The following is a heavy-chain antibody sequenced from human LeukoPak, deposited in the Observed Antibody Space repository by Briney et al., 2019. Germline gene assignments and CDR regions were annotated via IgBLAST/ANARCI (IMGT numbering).Heavy chain of an antibody. V-gene: IGHV4-34*01. Sequence: SETLSLTCALYGGSFSVYYWSWIPDPPREGRECGGEINHRGSTNYNPPLKSRVTMSVDTSQNQFSLKLSSVTAADKAVYYCARKGGMASRRVQQRNPLWYFDRWGRGTMVTVSS. J-gene: IGHJ2*01. CDR2: INHRGST. D-gene: IGHD6-13*01. CDR3: ARKGGMASRRVQQRNPLWYFDR. CDR1: GGSFSVYY.